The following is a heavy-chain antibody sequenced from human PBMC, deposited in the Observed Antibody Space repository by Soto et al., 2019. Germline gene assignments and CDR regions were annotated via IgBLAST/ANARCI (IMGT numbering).Heavy chain of an antibody. Sequence: SETLSLTCTVSGGSISSYYWSWIRQPPGKGLEWIGYIYYSGSTNYNPSLKSRVTISVDTSKNQFSLKLSSVTAADTAVYYCARCSVRFGESEYGMDVWGQGTTVTVSS. CDR2: IYYSGST. CDR3: ARCSVRFGESEYGMDV. CDR1: GGSISSYY. V-gene: IGHV4-59*01. J-gene: IGHJ6*02. D-gene: IGHD3-10*01.